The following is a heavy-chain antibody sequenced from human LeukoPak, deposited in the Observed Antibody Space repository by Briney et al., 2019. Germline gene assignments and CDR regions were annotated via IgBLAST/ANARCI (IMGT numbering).Heavy chain of an antibody. CDR2: SDPEDGET. CDR1: GYTLTELS. V-gene: IGHV1-24*01. D-gene: IGHD5-12*01. J-gene: IGHJ4*02. Sequence: GASVKVSCKVSGYTLTELSMHWVREAPGKGLEWMGGSDPEDGETIYAQEFQGRVTMTEDTSTDTAYMELSSLRSEDTAVYYCATSYSGYDWGGYWGQGTLVTVSS. CDR3: ATSYSGYDWGGY.